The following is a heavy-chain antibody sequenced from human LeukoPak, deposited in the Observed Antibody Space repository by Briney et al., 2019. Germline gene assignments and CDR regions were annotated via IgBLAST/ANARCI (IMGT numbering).Heavy chain of an antibody. CDR3: AKDFSSGYYDSSGYSPQYFDY. D-gene: IGHD3-22*01. CDR1: GFTFGDYA. CDR2: ISGSGGST. J-gene: IGHJ4*02. V-gene: IGHV3-23*01. Sequence: GGSLRLSCTASGFTFGDYAMSWVRQAPGKGLEWVSAISGSGGSTYYADSVKGRFTISRDNSKNTLYLQMNSLRAEDTAVYYCAKDFSSGYYDSSGYSPQYFDYWGQGTLVTVSS.